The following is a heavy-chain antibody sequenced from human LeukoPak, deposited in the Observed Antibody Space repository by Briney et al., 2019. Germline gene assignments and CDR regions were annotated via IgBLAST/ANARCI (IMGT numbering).Heavy chain of an antibody. J-gene: IGHJ4*02. Sequence: PGGSLRLSCAASGFTVSSNYMSWVRQAPGKGLEWVSLIYSGGSTYYADSVKGRFTISRDNSKNTLYLQMNSPRAEDTAVYYCARVEMAYYFDYWGQGTLVTVSS. CDR3: ARVEMAYYFDY. V-gene: IGHV3-53*01. D-gene: IGHD5-24*01. CDR1: GFTVSSNY. CDR2: IYSGGST.